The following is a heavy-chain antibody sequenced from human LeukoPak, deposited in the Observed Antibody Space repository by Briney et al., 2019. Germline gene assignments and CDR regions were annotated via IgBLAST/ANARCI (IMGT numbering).Heavy chain of an antibody. V-gene: IGHV3-74*01. CDR3: AKERSSGWPFDY. J-gene: IGHJ4*02. D-gene: IGHD6-19*01. Sequence: GGSLRLSCAASGVTFSSHSMHWVRQAPGKGLVWVSGISRDGTSTNYADSVKGRFTISRDNSKNTLYLQMNSLRAEGTAVYYCAKERSSGWPFDYWGQGTLVTVSS. CDR2: ISRDGTST. CDR1: GVTFSSHS.